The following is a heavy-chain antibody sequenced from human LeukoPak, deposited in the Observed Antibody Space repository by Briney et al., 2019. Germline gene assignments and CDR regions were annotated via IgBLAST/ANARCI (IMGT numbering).Heavy chain of an antibody. D-gene: IGHD3-10*01. Sequence: SETLSLTCTVSGGSISSSSYYWGWIRQPPGKGLEWIVSIYYRGSTYYNPSLRSRVTISVDTSKKQFSLKLTSVTAADTAVYYCARDRYGSGSLYYYYYYMDVWGKGTTVTVSS. CDR3: ARDRYGSGSLYYYYYYMDV. V-gene: IGHV4-39*07. J-gene: IGHJ6*03. CDR2: IYYRGST. CDR1: GGSISSSSYY.